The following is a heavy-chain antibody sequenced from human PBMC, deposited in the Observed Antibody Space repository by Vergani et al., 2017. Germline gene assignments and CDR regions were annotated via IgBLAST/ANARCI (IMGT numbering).Heavy chain of an antibody. D-gene: IGHD2-2*01. Sequence: VHLVESGGGVVQPGRSLILSCAASGFTFSSYSMNWVRQAPGKGLEWVSYISSSSSTIYYADSVKGRFTISRDNAKNSLYLQMNSLRAEDTAVYYCARGTDVXVPAAHARYNWFDPWGQGTLVTVSA. CDR1: GFTFSSYS. V-gene: IGHV3-48*01. J-gene: IGHJ5*02. CDR3: ARGTDVXVPAAHARYNWFDP. CDR2: ISSSSSTI.